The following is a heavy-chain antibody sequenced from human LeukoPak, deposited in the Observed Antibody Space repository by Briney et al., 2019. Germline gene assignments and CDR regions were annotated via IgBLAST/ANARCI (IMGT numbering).Heavy chain of an antibody. Sequence: ASVKVSCKASGYIFTSYGITWVRQAPGQGLEWIGWISAYNGNTNYAQKLQGRVTMTTDTSTTTAYMELRSLSSDDTAVYYCARVGEAEVTPTDFWGQGTLVTVSS. J-gene: IGHJ4*02. CDR2: ISAYNGNT. CDR1: GYIFTSYG. D-gene: IGHD4-23*01. V-gene: IGHV1-18*01. CDR3: ARVGEAEVTPTDF.